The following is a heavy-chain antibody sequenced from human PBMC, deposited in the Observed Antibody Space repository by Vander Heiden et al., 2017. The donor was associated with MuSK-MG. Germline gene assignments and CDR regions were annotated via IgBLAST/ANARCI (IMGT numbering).Heavy chain of an antibody. CDR3: ARLCSSPSCSPGV. CDR1: GFTFSSYS. V-gene: IGHV3-21*01. CDR2: ITGSSNYI. Sequence: EMQLVESGGGLVKPGGSLRLSCAASGFTFSSYSMNWVRQAPGKGLECVSFITGSSNYISYADSVKGRFTISRDNAQNSLYLQMNSLRAGDTAVYYCARLCSSPSCSPGVWGKGTTVTVSS. D-gene: IGHD2-2*01. J-gene: IGHJ6*04.